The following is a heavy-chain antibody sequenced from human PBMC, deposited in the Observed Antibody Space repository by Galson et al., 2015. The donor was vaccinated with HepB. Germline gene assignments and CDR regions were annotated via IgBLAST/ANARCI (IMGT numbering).Heavy chain of an antibody. J-gene: IGHJ4*02. Sequence: SLRLSCAASGFTFSRYGMHWVRQAPGKGLEWVAVISYDGSNKYYADSVKGRFTISRGNSKNTLYLQMNSLRAEDTAVYYCAKDKGAAAGLFDYWGQGTLVTVSS. CDR3: AKDKGAAAGLFDY. CDR1: GFTFSRYG. V-gene: IGHV3-30*18. CDR2: ISYDGSNK. D-gene: IGHD6-13*01.